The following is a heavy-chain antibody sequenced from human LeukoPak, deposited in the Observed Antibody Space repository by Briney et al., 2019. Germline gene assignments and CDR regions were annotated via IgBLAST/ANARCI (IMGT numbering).Heavy chain of an antibody. Sequence: PGGSLRLSCAASGFTSSSYSMNWVRQAPGKGLEWVSYISSSSSTIYYADSVKGRFTISRDNAKNSLYLQMNSLRDEDTAVYYCARVKFGEREDYFDYWGQGTLVTVSS. CDR3: ARVKFGEREDYFDY. CDR1: GFTSSSYS. V-gene: IGHV3-48*02. D-gene: IGHD3-10*01. CDR2: ISSSSSTI. J-gene: IGHJ4*02.